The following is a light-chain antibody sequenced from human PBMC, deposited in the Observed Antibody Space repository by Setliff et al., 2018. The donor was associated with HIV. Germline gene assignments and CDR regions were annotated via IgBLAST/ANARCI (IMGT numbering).Light chain of an antibody. CDR2: DVN. CDR1: SSDVGGYKY. CDR3: SSYTSSSTYV. Sequence: QSALAQPASVSGSPGQSITISCTGTSSDVGGYKYVSWYQQHPGRAPKLIIYDVNSRPSGVSNRFSGSKSGNTASLTISGLQAEDEADYYCSSYTSSSTYVFGTGTKVTVL. J-gene: IGLJ1*01. V-gene: IGLV2-14*03.